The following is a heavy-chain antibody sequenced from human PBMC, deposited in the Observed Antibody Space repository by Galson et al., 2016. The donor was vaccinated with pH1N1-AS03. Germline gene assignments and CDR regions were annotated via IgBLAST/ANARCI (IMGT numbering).Heavy chain of an antibody. Sequence: QSGAEVKKPGESLRISCEASQYIFDNYWIAWVRQVPGKGLQWMGIIFPGDPDTRYNPSFQGQVTISADKSINTAYLQWSSLKASDTAIYYCARHNEAATLSAPSDYWGQGTLVTVSS. CDR3: ARHNEAATLSAPSDY. J-gene: IGHJ4*02. D-gene: IGHD6-25*01. V-gene: IGHV5-51*01. CDR1: QYIFDNYW. CDR2: IFPGDPDT.